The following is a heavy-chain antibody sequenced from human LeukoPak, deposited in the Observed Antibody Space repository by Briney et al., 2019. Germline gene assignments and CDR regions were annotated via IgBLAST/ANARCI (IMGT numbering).Heavy chain of an antibody. D-gene: IGHD3-16*01. CDR1: GYTFNTYG. Sequence: GASVKVSCRASGYTFNTYGVIWVRQAPGKGFEWLGWISGQHGKTTYAQKFQDRVIMTTDTSTSTAYMELRSLTSDDTGVYYCAREGGTSFDYWGQGTLVTVSS. V-gene: IGHV1-18*01. CDR2: ISGQHGKT. CDR3: AREGGTSFDY. J-gene: IGHJ4*02.